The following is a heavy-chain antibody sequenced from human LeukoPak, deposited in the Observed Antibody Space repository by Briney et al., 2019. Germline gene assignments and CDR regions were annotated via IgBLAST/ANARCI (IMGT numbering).Heavy chain of an antibody. CDR1: GGSTSSSSYY. V-gene: IGHV4-39*01. CDR2: IYYSGST. D-gene: IGHD3-16*02. Sequence: SETLSLTCTVSGGSTSSSSYYWGWIRQPPGKGLEWIGSIYYSGSTYYNPSLKSRVTISVDTSKNQFSLKLSSVTAADTAVYYCARGGIGYFDYWGQGTLVTVSS. J-gene: IGHJ4*02. CDR3: ARGGIGYFDY.